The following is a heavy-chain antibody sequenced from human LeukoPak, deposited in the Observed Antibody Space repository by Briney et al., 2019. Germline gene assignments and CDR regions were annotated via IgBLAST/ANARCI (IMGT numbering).Heavy chain of an antibody. CDR1: GFIFSSYS. D-gene: IGHD2/OR15-2a*01. CDR3: ARDYLYAFDF. Sequence: GGSLRLSCAASGFIFSSYSMNWVRQAPGKGLEWVSYIGTSSNSIYYGDSVKGRFTISRDNAKNSLYLQMDSLRAEDTAVYYCARDYLYAFDFWGQGTMVTVSS. CDR2: IGTSSNSI. J-gene: IGHJ3*01. V-gene: IGHV3-48*01.